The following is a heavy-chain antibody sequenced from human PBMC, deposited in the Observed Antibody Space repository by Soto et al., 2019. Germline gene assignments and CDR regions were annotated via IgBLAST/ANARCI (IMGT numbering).Heavy chain of an antibody. CDR2: ISTHNGNT. CDR3: ARDQDLRGSLHKGFDP. CDR1: GYTFTSYG. V-gene: IGHV1-18*01. Sequence: QVQLVQSGAEVKKPGASVKVSCKASGYTFTSYGISWVRQAPGQGLEWMGWISTHNGNTNYAQKLQGRVTMTTDTSTSTAYMELRSLRSDDTAVYYCARDQDLRGSLHKGFDPWGQGTLVTVSS. D-gene: IGHD2-15*01. J-gene: IGHJ5*02.